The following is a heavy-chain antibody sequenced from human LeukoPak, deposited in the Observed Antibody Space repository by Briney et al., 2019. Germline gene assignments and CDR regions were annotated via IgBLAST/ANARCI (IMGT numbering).Heavy chain of an antibody. V-gene: IGHV3-9*01. Sequence: GGSLRLSCAASGFTFDDYAMHWVRQAPGKGLEWVSGISWNSGSIGYADSVKGRFTISRDNAKNSLYLQMNSLRTEDTALYYCAKGPYCSGGSCYSAGGGVDYWGQGTLVTVSS. CDR3: AKGPYCSGGSCYSAGGGVDY. J-gene: IGHJ4*02. CDR1: GFTFDDYA. CDR2: ISWNSGSI. D-gene: IGHD2-15*01.